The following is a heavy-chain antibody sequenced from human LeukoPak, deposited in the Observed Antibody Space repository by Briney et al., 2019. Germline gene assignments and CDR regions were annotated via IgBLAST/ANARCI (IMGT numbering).Heavy chain of an antibody. CDR3: ARRGPSTTSSLAGPDI. J-gene: IGHJ3*02. CDR1: GFTFTNFA. D-gene: IGHD2-2*01. CDR2: ISGSGGST. V-gene: IGHV3-23*01. Sequence: GGSLRLSCAASGFTFTNFAMTWVRQAPGTGLEGVSAISGSGGSTYYADSVKGRFTISRDNAKNSLYLQMNSVRAEDTAVYYCARRGPSTTSSLAGPDIWGQGTMVTVSS.